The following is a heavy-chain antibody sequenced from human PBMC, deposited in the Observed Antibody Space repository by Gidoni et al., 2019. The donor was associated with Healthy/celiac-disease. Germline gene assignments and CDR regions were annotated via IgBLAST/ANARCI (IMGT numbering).Heavy chain of an antibody. V-gene: IGHV3-33*01. Sequence: QAQLVESGGGVVQPGRSLRLSCAASGFTFSSNGMHWVRQAPGKGLAWVAVIGYDGSNKYYADSVKGQFTISRDNSKNTLYLQMNSLRAEDTAVYYCARGMVYDSSGGLDYWGQGTLVTVSS. CDR1: GFTFSSNG. J-gene: IGHJ4*02. CDR3: ARGMVYDSSGGLDY. CDR2: IGYDGSNK. D-gene: IGHD3-22*01.